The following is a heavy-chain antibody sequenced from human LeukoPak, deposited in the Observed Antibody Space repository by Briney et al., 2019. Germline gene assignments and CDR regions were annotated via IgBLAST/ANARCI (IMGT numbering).Heavy chain of an antibody. D-gene: IGHD3-10*01. CDR3: ARHGSGSLYFDY. CDR1: GLTVSSNY. J-gene: IGHJ4*02. CDR2: IYSGGNA. Sequence: TGGSLRLSCAASGLTVSSNYMNWVRQAPGKGLEWVSVIYSGGNAYQADSVKGRFIISRDKSKNTLYLQMNSLRAEDTAVYHCARHGSGSLYFDYWGQGTLVTVSS. V-gene: IGHV3-66*04.